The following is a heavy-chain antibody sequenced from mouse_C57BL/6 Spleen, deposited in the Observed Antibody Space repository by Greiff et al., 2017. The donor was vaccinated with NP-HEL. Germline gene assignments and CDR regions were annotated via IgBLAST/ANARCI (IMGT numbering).Heavy chain of an antibody. Sequence: VQLQQSGPELVKPGASVKISCKASGYAFSSSWMNWVKQRPGKGLEWIGRIYPGDGDTNYNGKFKGKATLTADKSSSTAYMQLSSLTSEDSAVYFCATGYGYDGFADWGQGTLVTVSA. CDR1: GYAFSSSW. CDR3: ATGYGYDGFAD. D-gene: IGHD2-2*01. V-gene: IGHV1-82*01. CDR2: IYPGDGDT. J-gene: IGHJ3*01.